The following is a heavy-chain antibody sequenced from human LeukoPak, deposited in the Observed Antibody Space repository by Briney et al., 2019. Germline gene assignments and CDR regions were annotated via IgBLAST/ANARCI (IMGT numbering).Heavy chain of an antibody. D-gene: IGHD6-19*01. CDR3: AREAYSSGDWFDP. Sequence: SETLSLTCTVSGGSISSYYWSWIRQPPGKGLEWIGYIYYSGSTNYNPSLKSRVTISVDTSKNQFSLKLSSVTAADTAVYYCAREAYSSGDWFDPWGQGTLVTVSS. V-gene: IGHV4-59*01. CDR2: IYYSGST. J-gene: IGHJ5*02. CDR1: GGSISSYY.